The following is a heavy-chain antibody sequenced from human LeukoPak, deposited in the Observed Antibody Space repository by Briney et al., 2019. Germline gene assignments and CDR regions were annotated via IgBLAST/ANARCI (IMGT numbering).Heavy chain of an antibody. CDR1: GGSFSGYY. J-gene: IGHJ3*02. V-gene: IGHV4-34*01. Sequence: SETLSLTCAVYGGSFSGYYWSWIRQPPGKGLEWIGEINHSGSTNYNPSLKSRVTISVDTSKNQFSLKLSPVTAADTAVYYCARGGYYDSSGYYQLDAFDIWGQGTMVTVSS. D-gene: IGHD3-22*01. CDR3: ARGGYYDSSGYYQLDAFDI. CDR2: INHSGST.